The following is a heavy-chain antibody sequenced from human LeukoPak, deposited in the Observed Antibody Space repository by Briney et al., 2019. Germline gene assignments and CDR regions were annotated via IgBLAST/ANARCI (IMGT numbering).Heavy chain of an antibody. D-gene: IGHD3-9*01. Sequence: PSETLSLTCSVFGGSYSGYYWSWIRQPPGKGLEWIGEIADSGSTNYHPSLKSRVTISGDTSKNQFSLKLSSVTAADTAVYYCARRPTYYDILTGYYTRYFDYWAQGTLVTVSS. V-gene: IGHV4-34*01. CDR1: GGSYSGYY. CDR3: ARRPTYYDILTGYYTRYFDY. J-gene: IGHJ4*02. CDR2: IADSGST.